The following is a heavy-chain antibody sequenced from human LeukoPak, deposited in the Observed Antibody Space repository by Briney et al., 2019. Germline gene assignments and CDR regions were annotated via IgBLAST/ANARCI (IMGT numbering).Heavy chain of an antibody. V-gene: IGHV1-18*01. D-gene: IGHD5-24*01. CDR2: ISGYQGST. Sequence: ASVKVSCKASGYTFTNYGITWVRQAPGQGPEWMGWISGYQGSTKYAQNFQGRVTMTIDTSTSTAYMDLRSLRSDDTAIYFCARSDLGTITAGPFNWGQGTLVAVSS. J-gene: IGHJ4*02. CDR1: GYTFTNYG. CDR3: ARSDLGTITAGPFN.